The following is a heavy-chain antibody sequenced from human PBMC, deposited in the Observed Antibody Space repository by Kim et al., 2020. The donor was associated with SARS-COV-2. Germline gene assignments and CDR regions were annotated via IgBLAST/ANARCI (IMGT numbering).Heavy chain of an antibody. V-gene: IGHV4-39*07. CDR3: ASYYDIFNGMDV. J-gene: IGHJ6*02. D-gene: IGHD3-9*01. Sequence: SETLSLTCTVSGGSISSSSYYWGWIRQPPGKGLEWIGSIYYSGSTYYNPSLKSRVTISVDTSKNQFSLKLSSVTAADTAVYYCASYYDIFNGMDVWGQGTTVTVSS. CDR1: GGSISSSSYY. CDR2: IYYSGST.